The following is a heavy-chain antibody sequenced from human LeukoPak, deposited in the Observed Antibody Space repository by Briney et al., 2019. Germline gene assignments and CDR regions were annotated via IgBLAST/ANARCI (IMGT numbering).Heavy chain of an antibody. J-gene: IGHJ5*02. CDR2: ISYDGSNK. D-gene: IGHD3-10*01. Sequence: GRSLRLSCAASGFTFSSYAMHWVRQAPGKGLEWVAVISYDGSNKYYADSVKGRFTISRDNSKNTLYLQMNSLRAEDTAVYYCARGLHPYGFNWFDPWGQGTLVTVPS. CDR1: GFTFSSYA. CDR3: ARGLHPYGFNWFDP. V-gene: IGHV3-30*04.